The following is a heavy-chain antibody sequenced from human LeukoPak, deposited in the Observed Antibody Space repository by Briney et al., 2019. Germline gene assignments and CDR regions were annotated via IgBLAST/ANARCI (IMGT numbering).Heavy chain of an antibody. CDR2: ISGSGGST. V-gene: IGHV3-23*01. J-gene: IGHJ4*02. D-gene: IGHD3-22*01. CDR1: GFTFSSYA. Sequence: QPGGSLRLSCAASGFTFSSYAMSWARQAPGKGLEWVSAISGSGGSTYYADSVKGRFTISRDNSKNTLYLQMNSLRAEDTAVYYCAKKEDSSGYYYVLEALDYWGQGTLVTVSS. CDR3: AKKEDSSGYYYVLEALDY.